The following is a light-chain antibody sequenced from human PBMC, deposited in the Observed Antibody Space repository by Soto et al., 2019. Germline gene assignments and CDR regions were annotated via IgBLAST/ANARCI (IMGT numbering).Light chain of an antibody. CDR3: SSYTSTATRV. CDR2: EVS. V-gene: IGLV2-14*01. CDR1: SSDVGSYNY. Sequence: QSALTQPASVSGSPGQSITISCTGTSSDVGSYNYVSWYQQHPGKAPKLMIYEVSNRPSGVSDRFSGSKSGNTASLTISGLQAEDEADYYCSSYTSTATRVFGGGTQLT. J-gene: IGLJ3*02.